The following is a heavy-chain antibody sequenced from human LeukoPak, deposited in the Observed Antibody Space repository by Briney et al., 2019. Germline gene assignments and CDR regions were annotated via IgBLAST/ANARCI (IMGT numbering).Heavy chain of an antibody. V-gene: IGHV1-69*06. Sequence: ASVKVSCKASGGTFSSYAISWVRQAPGQGLEWMGGIIPIFGTANHAQKFQGRVTITADKSTSTAYMELSSLRSEDTAVYYCAIRGSTEGGTWFDPWGQGTLVTVSS. J-gene: IGHJ5*02. CDR3: AIRGSTEGGTWFDP. CDR1: GGTFSSYA. CDR2: IIPIFGTA. D-gene: IGHD1-14*01.